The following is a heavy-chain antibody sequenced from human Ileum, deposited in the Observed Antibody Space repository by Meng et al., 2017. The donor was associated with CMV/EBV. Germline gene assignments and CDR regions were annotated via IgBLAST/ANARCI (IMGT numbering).Heavy chain of an antibody. J-gene: IGHJ4*02. CDR1: GCSSNAYS. D-gene: IGHD3-10*01. CDR3: ARGPGGFGEFNFDY. CDR2: IYLGGST. V-gene: IGHV4-4*07. Sequence: LRRWSVLAMARLSQPLSFTGPAAGCSSNAYSGSWIRPPAEKGLEWIGRIYLGGSTHYTPSIESRVTMSVDTSNTHFSLRLTCVSAADTAVYYCARGPGGFGEFNFDYWGQGSLVTVSS.